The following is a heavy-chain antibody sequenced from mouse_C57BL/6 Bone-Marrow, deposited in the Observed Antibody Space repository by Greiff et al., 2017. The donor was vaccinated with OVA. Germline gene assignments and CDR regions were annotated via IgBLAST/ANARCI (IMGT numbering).Heavy chain of an antibody. CDR1: GFTFSDYY. Sequence: EVKLMESGGGLVQPGGSLKLSCAASGFTFSDYYMYWVRQTPEKRLEWVAYISNGGGSTYYPDTVKGRFTISRDNAKNTLYLQMSRLKSEDTAMYYCARDYYGSSYGYWYFDVWGTGTTVTVSS. V-gene: IGHV5-12*01. CDR2: ISNGGGST. CDR3: ARDYYGSSYGYWYFDV. D-gene: IGHD1-1*01. J-gene: IGHJ1*03.